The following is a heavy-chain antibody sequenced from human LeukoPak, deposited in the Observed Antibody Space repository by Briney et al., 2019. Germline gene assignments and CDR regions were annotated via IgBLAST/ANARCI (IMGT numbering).Heavy chain of an antibody. D-gene: IGHD3-10*01. CDR1: FY. Sequence: FYWXXIRQPPRKGLEWVGYSHTGGSISSNPSLNSRVAFSMDTSKNQVSLRLNSVTATDTAVYYCARRRGGFGEGEFDYWGQGIPVTVST. CDR2: SHTGGSI. V-gene: IGHV4-4*08. J-gene: IGHJ4*02. CDR3: ARRRGGFGEGEFDY.